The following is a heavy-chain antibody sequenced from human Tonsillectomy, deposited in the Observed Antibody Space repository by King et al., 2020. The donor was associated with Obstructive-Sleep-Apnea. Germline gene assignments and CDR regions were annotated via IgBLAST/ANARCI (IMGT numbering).Heavy chain of an antibody. CDR1: GFTFSSYA. V-gene: IGHV3-30-3*01. CDR3: AGAPMVRGVITTLDY. J-gene: IGHJ4*02. Sequence: VQLVESGGGVVQPGRSLRLSCAASGFTFSSYAMHWVRQAPGKGLEWVAVISYDGSNKYYADSVKGRFTISRDNSKNTLYLQMNSLRAEDTAVYYCAGAPMVRGVITTLDYWGQGTLVTVSS. CDR2: ISYDGSNK. D-gene: IGHD3-10*01.